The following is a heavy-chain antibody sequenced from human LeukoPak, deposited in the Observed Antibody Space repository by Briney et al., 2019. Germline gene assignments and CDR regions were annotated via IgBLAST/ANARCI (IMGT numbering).Heavy chain of an antibody. J-gene: IGHJ4*02. V-gene: IGHV4-31*03. CDR2: IYYSGST. CDR3: ARDGRYYGSGIMDY. Sequence: SQTLSLTCTVSGGSISSGGYYWSWIRRHPGKGLEWIGYIYYSGSTYYNPSLKSRVTISVDTSKNQFSLKLSSVTAADTAVYYCARDGRYYGSGIMDYWGQGTLVTVSS. CDR1: GGSISSGGYY. D-gene: IGHD3-10*01.